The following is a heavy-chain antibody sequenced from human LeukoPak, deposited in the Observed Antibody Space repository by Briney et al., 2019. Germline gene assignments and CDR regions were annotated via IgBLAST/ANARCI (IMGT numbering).Heavy chain of an antibody. CDR1: GGSISSYY. D-gene: IGHD6-19*01. J-gene: IGHJ5*02. Sequence: SETLSLTCTVSGGSISSYYWSWIRQPPGKGLEWIGYIYYGGSTNYNPSLKSRVTISVDTSKNQFSLKLSSVTAADTAVYYCAKGAVAGENWFDPWGQGTLVTVSS. V-gene: IGHV4-59*01. CDR2: IYYGGST. CDR3: AKGAVAGENWFDP.